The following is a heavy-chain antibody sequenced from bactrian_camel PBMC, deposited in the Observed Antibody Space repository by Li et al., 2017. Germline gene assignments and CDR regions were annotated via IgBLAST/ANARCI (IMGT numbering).Heavy chain of an antibody. V-gene: IGHV3S54*01. CDR1: GDDYNTNY. D-gene: IGHD6*01. CDR3: AVLSQFNHCRGVVVGIWQQYAS. CDR2: IYTAGGNA. J-gene: IGHJ4*01. Sequence: HVQLVESGGGSVQAGGSLRLSCAPSGDDYNTNYMVVAWFRQGPGKEREGIAAIYTAGGNAYSADSVKGRFTISQDGANNTLDLQIDSLQPEDTAMYYCAVLSQFNHCRGVVVGIWQQYASWGQGTQVTVS.